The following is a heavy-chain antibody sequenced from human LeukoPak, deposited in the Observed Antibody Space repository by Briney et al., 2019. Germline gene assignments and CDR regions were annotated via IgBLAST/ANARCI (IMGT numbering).Heavy chain of an antibody. V-gene: IGHV1-69*13. Sequence: ASVKVSCKASGGTLSDHVISWVRQAPGHGREWMGGIIPWKGTSKLTQQLQDRGTISAVDSTNAVYMEVRSLRSEDTALYYCAKYDVLTGFEYWGQGTLVIVAS. CDR1: GGTLSDHV. D-gene: IGHD3-9*01. CDR2: IIPWKGTS. J-gene: IGHJ4*02. CDR3: AKYDVLTGFEY.